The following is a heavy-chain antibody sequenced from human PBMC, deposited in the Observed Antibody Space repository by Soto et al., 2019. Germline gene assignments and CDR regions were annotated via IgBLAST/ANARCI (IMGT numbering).Heavy chain of an antibody. J-gene: IGHJ4*02. D-gene: IGHD3-22*01. CDR3: ARVYDSSGYSDGFPFDY. CDR2: IVVGSGNT. CDR1: GFTFTSSA. V-gene: IGHV1-58*01. Sequence: SVKVSCKAPGFTFTSSAVQWVRQARGQRLEWIGWIVVGSGNTNYAQKFQERVTITRDTSTSTVYMELSSLRSEDTAVYYCARVYDSSGYSDGFPFDYWGQGTLVTVSS.